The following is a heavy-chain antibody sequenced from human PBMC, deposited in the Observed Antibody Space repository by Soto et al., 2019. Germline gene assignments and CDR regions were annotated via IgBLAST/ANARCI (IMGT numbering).Heavy chain of an antibody. CDR1: GYTFTSYS. CDR2: INPYNGNT. Sequence: QVQLVQSGAEVKKPGASVKVSCKASGYTFTSYSISWVRQAPGQGLEWMGWINPYNGNTNYAQKHQGRVTMTTDTSTSTAYMELRSLRSDDTAVYYCARVLAAAGRFDYWGQGTLVTVSS. V-gene: IGHV1-18*01. J-gene: IGHJ4*02. CDR3: ARVLAAAGRFDY. D-gene: IGHD6-13*01.